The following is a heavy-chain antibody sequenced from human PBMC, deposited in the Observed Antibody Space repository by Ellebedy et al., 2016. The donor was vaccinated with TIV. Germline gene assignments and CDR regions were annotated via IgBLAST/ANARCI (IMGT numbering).Heavy chain of an antibody. V-gene: IGHV3-30*03. CDR2: ITPDGSYK. Sequence: GESLKISCAASGFTFSTYGMHWVRQVPGKGLEWVAVITPDGSYKTYADSVKGLFSVSRDNSKKTVDLQMKSLRPEDTAVYYCVRDGYSDTWYAKWFEPWGQGTLVMVSS. CDR1: GFTFSTYG. J-gene: IGHJ5*02. D-gene: IGHD5-12*01. CDR3: VRDGYSDTWYAKWFEP.